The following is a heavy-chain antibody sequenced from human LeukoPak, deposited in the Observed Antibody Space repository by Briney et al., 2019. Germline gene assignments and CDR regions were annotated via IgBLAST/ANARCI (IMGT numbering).Heavy chain of an antibody. J-gene: IGHJ5*02. CDR2: IYYSGSI. V-gene: IGHV4-59*08. D-gene: IGHD3-22*01. Sequence: SETLSLTCTVSGGSISSYYWSWIRQPPGKGLEWIGYIYYSGSINYNPSLKSRVTISVDTSKNQFSLKLSSVTAADTAVYYCARLRVIRDDNWFDPWGQGTLVTVSS. CDR1: GGSISSYY. CDR3: ARLRVIRDDNWFDP.